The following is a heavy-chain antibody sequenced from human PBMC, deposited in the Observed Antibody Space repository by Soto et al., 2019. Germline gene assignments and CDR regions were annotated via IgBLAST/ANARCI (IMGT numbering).Heavy chain of an antibody. Sequence: PSETLSLTCTVSGGSISSYYWSWIRQPPGKGLEWIGYIYYSGNTNYNPSLKSRVTISVDTSKNQFSLKLSSVTAADTAVYYCARGPCSGGSCYGFDYWGQGTLVTVSS. J-gene: IGHJ4*02. V-gene: IGHV4-59*01. CDR1: GGSISSYY. CDR2: IYYSGNT. D-gene: IGHD2-15*01. CDR3: ARGPCSGGSCYGFDY.